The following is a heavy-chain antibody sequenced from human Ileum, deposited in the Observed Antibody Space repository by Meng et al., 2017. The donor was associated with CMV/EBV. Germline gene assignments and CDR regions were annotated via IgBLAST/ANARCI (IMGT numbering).Heavy chain of an antibody. CDR3: ARAATCCQPHFDY. J-gene: IGHJ4*02. CDR1: CGSTSDYY. V-gene: IGHV4-59*01. Sequence: QVQVQASGAGLVKPSEMLSLCWTVACGSTSDYYWRWIRQPPEKGLEWIGNIYYNGGTNYNPTLKSRVTISVDTSKNQFSLKLPSVTATDTAVYYCARAATCCQPHFDYWGQGTLVTVSS. D-gene: IGHD2-2*01. CDR2: IYYNGGT.